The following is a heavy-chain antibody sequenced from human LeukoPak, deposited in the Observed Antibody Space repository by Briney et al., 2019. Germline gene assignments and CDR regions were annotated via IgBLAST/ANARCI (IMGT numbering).Heavy chain of an antibody. Sequence: SVKVSCKASGGTFSSYAISWVRQAPGQGLEWMGGITPIFGTANYAQKFQGRVTITAAESTSTACMELSSLRSEDTAVYYCARGPIMSGSYYDYWGQGTLVTVSS. V-gene: IGHV1-69*13. J-gene: IGHJ4*02. CDR2: ITPIFGTA. CDR1: GGTFSSYA. CDR3: ARGPIMSGSYYDY. D-gene: IGHD1-26*01.